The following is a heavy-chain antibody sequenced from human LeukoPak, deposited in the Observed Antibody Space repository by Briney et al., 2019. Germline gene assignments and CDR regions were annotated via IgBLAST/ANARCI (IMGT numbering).Heavy chain of an antibody. CDR1: GFTFSSYA. CDR3: AKASIAARFIDY. D-gene: IGHD6-6*01. J-gene: IGHJ4*02. CDR2: ISGSGDNT. V-gene: IGHV3-23*01. Sequence: GGSLRLSCAASGFTFSSYAMNWVRQAPGKGLEWISSISGSGDNTYYADSVKGRFTISRDNSKNTLYLQMNSLRAEDTAVYHCAKASIAARFIDYWGQGTLVTVSS.